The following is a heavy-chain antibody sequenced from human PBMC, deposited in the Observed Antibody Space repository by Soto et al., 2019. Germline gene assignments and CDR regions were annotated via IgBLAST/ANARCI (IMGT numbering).Heavy chain of an antibody. CDR1: GFTFSSYA. Sequence: EVQLLESGGGLVQPGGSLRLSCAASGFTFSSYAMSWVRQAPGKGLEWVSAISGSGGSTYYADSVKGRFTISRDNSKNTLYLQMNSLRAEDTAVYYCAKLINSYYGSGSYYNSDAFDIWGQGTMVTVSS. CDR3: AKLINSYYGSGSYYNSDAFDI. D-gene: IGHD3-10*01. J-gene: IGHJ3*02. CDR2: ISGSGGST. V-gene: IGHV3-23*01.